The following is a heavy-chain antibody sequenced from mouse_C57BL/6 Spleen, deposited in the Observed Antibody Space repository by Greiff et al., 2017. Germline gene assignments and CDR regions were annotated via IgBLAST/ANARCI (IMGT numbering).Heavy chain of an antibody. CDR1: GFNIKDYY. V-gene: IGHV14-2*01. D-gene: IGHD1-1*01. CDR3: ARGTTVVATRDYFDY. J-gene: IGHJ2*01. CDR2: IDPEDGET. Sequence: EVQLQESGAELVKPGASVKLSCTASGFNIKDYYMHWVKQRTEQGLEWIGRIDPEDGETKYAPKFQGKATITADTSSNTAYLQLSSLTSEDTAVYYCARGTTVVATRDYFDYWGQGTTLTVSS.